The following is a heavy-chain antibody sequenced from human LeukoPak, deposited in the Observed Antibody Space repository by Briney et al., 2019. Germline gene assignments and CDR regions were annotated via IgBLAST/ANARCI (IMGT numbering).Heavy chain of an antibody. CDR1: GFTFSSYG. CDR2: ISYDGSNK. CDR3: ARAATTVTHPDY. J-gene: IGHJ4*02. D-gene: IGHD4-17*01. V-gene: IGHV3-30*03. Sequence: QPGGSLRLSCAASGFTFSSYGMHWVRQAPGKGLEWVAVISYDGSNKYYADSVKGRFTISRDNSKNTLYLQMNSLRAEDTAVYYCARAATTVTHPDYWGQGTLVTVSS.